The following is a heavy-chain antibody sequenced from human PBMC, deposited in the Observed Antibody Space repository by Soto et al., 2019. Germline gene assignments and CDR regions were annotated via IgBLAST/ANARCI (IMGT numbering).Heavy chain of an antibody. Sequence: GGSLRLSCAASGFTFSSYGMHWVRQAPGKGLEWVAVIWYDGSNKYYADSVKGRFTISRDNSKNTLYLQMNSLRAEDTAVYYCARDRGLYGDYDSGAFDIWGQGTMVTVSS. CDR3: ARDRGLYGDYDSGAFDI. D-gene: IGHD4-17*01. CDR2: IWYDGSNK. J-gene: IGHJ3*02. V-gene: IGHV3-33*01. CDR1: GFTFSSYG.